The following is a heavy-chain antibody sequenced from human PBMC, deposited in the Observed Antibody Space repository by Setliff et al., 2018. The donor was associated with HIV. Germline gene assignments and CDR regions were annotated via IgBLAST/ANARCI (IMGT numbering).Heavy chain of an antibody. CDR1: GGSFSGYY. CDR2: INHSGST. D-gene: IGHD5-12*01. CDR3: ARQVSIPGVAITPVDY. V-gene: IGHV4-34*01. J-gene: IGHJ4*02. Sequence: SETLSLTCAVYGGSFSGYYWSWIRQPPGKGLEWIGEINHSGSTNYNPSLKSRVTISVDTSKNQFSLRLTSVTAADTAIYYCARQVSIPGVAITPVDYWGQGALVTVSS.